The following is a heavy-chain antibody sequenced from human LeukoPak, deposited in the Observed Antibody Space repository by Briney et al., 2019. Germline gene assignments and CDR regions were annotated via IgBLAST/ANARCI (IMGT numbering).Heavy chain of an antibody. CDR3: AKGTGRSSTSCPFDY. D-gene: IGHD2-2*01. V-gene: IGHV3-23*01. CDR1: GFTFSSYA. CDR2: ISGSGGST. Sequence: GGSLRLSCAASGFTFSSYAMSWVRQAPGKGLEWVSAISGSGGSTYYADSVKGRFTISRDNSKNTLYLQMNSLRAEDTAVYYCAKGTGRSSTSCPFDYWGQGTLVTVSS. J-gene: IGHJ4*02.